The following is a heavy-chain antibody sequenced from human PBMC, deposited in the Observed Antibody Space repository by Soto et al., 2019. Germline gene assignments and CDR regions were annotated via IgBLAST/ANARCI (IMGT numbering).Heavy chain of an antibody. CDR1: GGTFSSYT. Sequence: GASVKVSCKASGGTFSSYTISWVRQAPGQGLEWMGRIIPILGIANYAQKFQGRVTITADKSTSTAYMELSSLRSEDTAVYYCARSIRVRDALDIWGQGTMVTVSS. V-gene: IGHV1-69*02. CDR2: IIPILGIA. J-gene: IGHJ3*02. D-gene: IGHD2-2*02. CDR3: ARSIRVRDALDI.